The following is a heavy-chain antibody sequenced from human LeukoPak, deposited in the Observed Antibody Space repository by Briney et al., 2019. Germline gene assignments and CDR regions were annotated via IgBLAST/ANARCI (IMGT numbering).Heavy chain of an antibody. CDR2: IKQDGSEK. CDR3: ARDLYGDYVGFDY. J-gene: IGHJ4*02. Sequence: GGSLRLSCAASGFTFSSYWMSWVRQAPGKGLEGVANIKQDGSEKYYVDSVKGRFTISRDNAKNSLYLQMNSLRAEDTAVYYCARDLYGDYVGFDYWGQGTLVTVSS. CDR1: GFTFSSYW. V-gene: IGHV3-7*01. D-gene: IGHD4-17*01.